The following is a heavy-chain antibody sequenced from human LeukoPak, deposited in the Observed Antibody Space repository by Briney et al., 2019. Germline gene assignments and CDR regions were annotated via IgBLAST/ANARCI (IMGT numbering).Heavy chain of an antibody. CDR2: IYSDVST. J-gene: IGHJ4*02. CDR3: AKELAGYPFDY. CDR1: GFIVTINH. V-gene: IGHV3-66*01. Sequence: GGSLRLSCAASGFIVTINHMSWVRQAPGKGLEWVSLIYSDVSTHYADSVKGRFTISRDISKNTLYLHMNSLRAEDTAVYYCAKELAGYPFDYWGQGTLVTVSS. D-gene: IGHD1-26*01.